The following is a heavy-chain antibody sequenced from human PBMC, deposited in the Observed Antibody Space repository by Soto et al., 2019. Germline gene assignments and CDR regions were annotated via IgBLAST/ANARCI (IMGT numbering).Heavy chain of an antibody. Sequence: EVQLLESGGGLVQPGGSLRLSCAASGFTFSSYAMSWVRQAPGKGLEWVSAISGSGGSTYYADSVKGRFTISRDNCKNKLYLQMNSLRADNTAVYHCAKIGITMVRGKPGPFDYWGQGTLVTVSS. D-gene: IGHD3-10*01. CDR3: AKIGITMVRGKPGPFDY. J-gene: IGHJ4*02. CDR2: ISGSGGST. V-gene: IGHV3-23*01. CDR1: GFTFSSYA.